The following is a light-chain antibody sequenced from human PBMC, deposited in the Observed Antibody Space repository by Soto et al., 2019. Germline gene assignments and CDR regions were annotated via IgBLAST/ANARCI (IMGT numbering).Light chain of an antibody. V-gene: IGLV2-8*01. Sequence: QSALTQPPSAPGSPGQSVTISCTGTSSDVGAYNYVSWYQQHPGKAPKLMIYEVSKRPSGVPDRFSGCKSGNTASLTVSGLQTEDEADYYCSSKRGRNSYVFGTGTKLTVL. CDR3: SSKRGRNSYV. J-gene: IGLJ1*01. CDR2: EVS. CDR1: SSDVGAYNY.